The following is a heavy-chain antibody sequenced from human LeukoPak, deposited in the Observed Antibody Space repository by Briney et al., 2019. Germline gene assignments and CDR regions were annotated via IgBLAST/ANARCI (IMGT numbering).Heavy chain of an antibody. CDR2: IYYSGST. J-gene: IGHJ4*02. Sequence: SETLSLTCTVPGGSISSYYWSWIRQPPGKGLEWIGYIYYSGSTNYNPSPKSRVTISVDTSKNQFSLKLSSVTAADTAVYYCARDGYSSSWQAFDYWGQGTLVTVSS. D-gene: IGHD6-13*01. V-gene: IGHV4-59*01. CDR3: ARDGYSSSWQAFDY. CDR1: GGSISSYY.